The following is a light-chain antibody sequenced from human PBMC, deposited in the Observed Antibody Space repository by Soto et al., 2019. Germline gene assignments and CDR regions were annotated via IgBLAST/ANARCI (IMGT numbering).Light chain of an antibody. CDR2: GAS. CDR3: QQCNNWTPES. Sequence: EIVMTQSPATLSVSPGERATLSCRASQSVTSNLAWYQQKPGQAPRLLMYGASTRATGVPARFSGSGSGTEFTLTISSLQSEDFAVYYCQQCNNWTPESFGQGTKVEIK. J-gene: IGKJ1*01. CDR1: QSVTSN. V-gene: IGKV3-15*01.